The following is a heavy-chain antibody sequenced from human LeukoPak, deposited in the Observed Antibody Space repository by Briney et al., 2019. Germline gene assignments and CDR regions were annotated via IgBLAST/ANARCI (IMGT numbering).Heavy chain of an antibody. CDR1: GGSISSSGYY. CDR2: IYYSGST. D-gene: IGHD6-19*01. J-gene: IGHJ4*02. CDR3: AREGAVAGWGSFDY. Sequence: PSETLSLTCTVSGGSISSSGYYWGWIRQPPGKGLEWIGSIYYSGSTYYNPSLKSRVTISVDTSKNQFSLKLSSVTAADTAVYYCAREGAVAGWGSFDYWGQGTLVTVSS. V-gene: IGHV4-39*07.